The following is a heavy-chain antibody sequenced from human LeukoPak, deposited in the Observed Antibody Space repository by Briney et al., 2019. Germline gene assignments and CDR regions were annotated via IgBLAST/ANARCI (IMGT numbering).Heavy chain of an antibody. CDR3: ASLGSGSSRIIDFDY. Sequence: ASVKVSCKASGYTFTTYYMHWVRQAPGQGLEWMGIIDPSGGGTNYAQKFQGRVTMTRDTSTSTVYMELSSLRSEDTAVYYCASLGSGSSRIIDFDYWGQGTLVTVSS. CDR2: IDPSGGGT. J-gene: IGHJ4*02. CDR1: GYTFTTYY. V-gene: IGHV1-46*01. D-gene: IGHD3-10*01.